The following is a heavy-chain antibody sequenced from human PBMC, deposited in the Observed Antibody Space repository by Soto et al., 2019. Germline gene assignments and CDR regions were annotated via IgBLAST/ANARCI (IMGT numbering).Heavy chain of an antibody. J-gene: IGHJ4*02. CDR2: INNSGGGT. CDR3: ARIVENYDILTGEGQDY. Sequence: EMELLESGGGLVQPGGSLRLSCEASGFTFSSYALSFVHQAPGQGLEWVPDINNSGGGTYYAASVRGRFIISRDNSKNTLYLQMNSLRADDTAIYFFARIVENYDILTGEGQDYWGQGTLVTVYS. CDR1: GFTFSSYA. D-gene: IGHD3-9*01. V-gene: IGHV3-23*01.